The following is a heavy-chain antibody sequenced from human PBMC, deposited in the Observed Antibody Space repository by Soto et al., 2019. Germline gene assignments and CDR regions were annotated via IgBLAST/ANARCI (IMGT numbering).Heavy chain of an antibody. J-gene: IGHJ6*02. CDR1: GGSFSGYY. V-gene: IGHV4-34*01. CDR3: ARDPQTPEKEPFLECTRGMDV. D-gene: IGHD3-3*02. Sequence: SETLSLTCAVYGGSFSGYYWSWIRQPPGKGLEWIGEINHSGSTNYNPSLKSRVTISVDTSKNQFSLKLSSVTAADTAVYYCARDPQTPEKEPFLECTRGMDVWGQGTTVAICS. CDR2: INHSGST.